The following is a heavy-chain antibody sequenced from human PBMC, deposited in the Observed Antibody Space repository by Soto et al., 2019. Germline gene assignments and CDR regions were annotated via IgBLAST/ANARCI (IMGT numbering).Heavy chain of an antibody. Sequence: VQLLESGGGLVQPGGSLRLSCAASGFTFSTYAMSWVRQAPGKGLEWVSGLFGSGGGISYADSVKGRFTISRDNSNNMLYLQMHSLRVEDTAVYYCAKDRQPDGLWPFDHWGQGTLVTVSS. J-gene: IGHJ4*02. CDR3: AKDRQPDGLWPFDH. CDR2: LFGSGGGI. V-gene: IGHV3-23*01. CDR1: GFTFSTYA. D-gene: IGHD2-8*01.